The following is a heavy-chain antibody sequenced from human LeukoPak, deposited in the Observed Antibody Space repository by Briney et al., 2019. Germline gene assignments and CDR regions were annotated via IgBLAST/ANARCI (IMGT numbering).Heavy chain of an antibody. J-gene: IGHJ4*02. Sequence: SETLSLTCTVSGGSISSHYWSWIRQPPGKGLEWIGRIYSSGSTNYNPSLKSRVSMSEDTSKNQFSLKLTSVTAADTAVYYCARGGKATVVTMWGQGILVTVSS. CDR3: ARGGKATVVTM. CDR1: GGSISSHY. CDR2: IYSSGST. V-gene: IGHV4-4*07. D-gene: IGHD4-23*01.